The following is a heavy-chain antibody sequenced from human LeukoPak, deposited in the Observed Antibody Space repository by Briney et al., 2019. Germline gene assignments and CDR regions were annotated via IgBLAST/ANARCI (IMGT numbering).Heavy chain of an antibody. Sequence: PGGSLRLSCADSGFTFSSYWMHWVRQAPGKGLVWVSRINSDGSSTSYADSVKGRFTISRDNAKNSLYLQMNSLRAEDTAVYYCARDGHYGGNSVVDYYYYYMDVWGKGTTVTISS. CDR3: ARDGHYGGNSVVDYYYYYMDV. CDR2: INSDGSST. D-gene: IGHD4-23*01. V-gene: IGHV3-74*01. CDR1: GFTFSSYW. J-gene: IGHJ6*03.